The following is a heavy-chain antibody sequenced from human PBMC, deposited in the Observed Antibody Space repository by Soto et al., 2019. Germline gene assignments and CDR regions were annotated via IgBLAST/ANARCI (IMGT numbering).Heavy chain of an antibody. Sequence: TGVSLRLSWAASGFTFSSYGMHWVRQAPGKGLEWVAVISYDGSNKYYADSVKGRFTISRDNSKNTLYLQMNSLRAEDTAVYYCAKDLRAVAGKFNHFDYWGQGTLVTVSS. CDR1: GFTFSSYG. CDR3: AKDLRAVAGKFNHFDY. J-gene: IGHJ4*02. CDR2: ISYDGSNK. D-gene: IGHD6-19*01. V-gene: IGHV3-30*18.